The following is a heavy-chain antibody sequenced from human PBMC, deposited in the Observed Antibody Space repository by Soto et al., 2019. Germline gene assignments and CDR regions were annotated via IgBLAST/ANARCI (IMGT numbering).Heavy chain of an antibody. D-gene: IGHD5-12*01. Sequence: QVQLVQSGPEVKKPAASVKVSCKTSGYTFTSSGISWVRQAPGQGPEWMGWISGHNGVTNFARNFQDRVTLTIDSSTTTAYMEVRSLSFADTAIYYCARDQGGYGIFDAWGQGTLVTVSS. CDR3: ARDQGGYGIFDA. V-gene: IGHV1-18*04. CDR2: ISGHNGVT. CDR1: GYTFTSSG. J-gene: IGHJ4*02.